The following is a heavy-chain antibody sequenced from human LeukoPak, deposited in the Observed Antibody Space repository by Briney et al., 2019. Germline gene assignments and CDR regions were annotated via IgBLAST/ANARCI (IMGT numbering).Heavy chain of an antibody. D-gene: IGHD1-20*01. CDR2: ISGSGAGT. J-gene: IGHJ4*02. CDR3: ATDGLTGRTDGTLES. V-gene: IGHV3-23*01. CDR1: GFTFSVHG. Sequence: GGSLRLSCAASGFTFSVHGMSWVRQAPGKGLEWVSGISGSGAGTYYADSVKGRFTISRDDSKNTLYLQMNSLRTEDTAMYYCATDGLTGRTDGTLESWGQGTLVTVSS.